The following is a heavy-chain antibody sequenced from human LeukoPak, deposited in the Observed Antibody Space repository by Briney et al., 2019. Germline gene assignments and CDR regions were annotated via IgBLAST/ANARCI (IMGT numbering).Heavy chain of an antibody. CDR3: PITMVRGVITPLDY. J-gene: IGHJ4*02. V-gene: IGHV3-23*01. Sequence: GGSLRLSCAASGFTFSSYAMTWVRQAPGKGLEWVSAISGSGGSTYYADSVKGRFTISRDNSKNTLYLQMNSLRAEDTAVYYCPITMVRGVITPLDYWGQGTLVTVSS. CDR2: ISGSGGST. D-gene: IGHD3-10*01. CDR1: GFTFSSYA.